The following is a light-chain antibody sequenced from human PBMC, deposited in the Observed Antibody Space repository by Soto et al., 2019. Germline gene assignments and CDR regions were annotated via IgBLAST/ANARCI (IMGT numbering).Light chain of an antibody. CDR1: SSNIGSKY. V-gene: IGLV1-47*01. CDR2: RNN. J-gene: IGLJ2*01. Sequence: QSVLTQPPSASGTPGKRVTISCSGSSSNIGSKYAYWYQQLPGRAPKLLIYRNNQRPSGVPDRFSGSKSGTSASLAISGLRSEDEADYYCAAWDDSLSGVVFGGGTKLTVL. CDR3: AAWDDSLSGVV.